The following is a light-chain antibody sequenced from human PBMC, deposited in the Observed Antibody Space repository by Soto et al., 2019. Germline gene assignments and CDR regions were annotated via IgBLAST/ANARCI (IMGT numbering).Light chain of an antibody. CDR3: QTWGSGIVV. CDR1: SWHSNSA. J-gene: IGLJ2*01. V-gene: IGLV4-69*01. CDR2: LNSDGSH. Sequence: QLVLTQSPSASASLGASVKLTCTLSSWHSNSAIAWHQKQSEKGPRYLMKLNSDGSHSKGDGIPDRFSGSSSGAERYLTIPSLQSEDEADYYCQTWGSGIVVFGGGTKLTVL.